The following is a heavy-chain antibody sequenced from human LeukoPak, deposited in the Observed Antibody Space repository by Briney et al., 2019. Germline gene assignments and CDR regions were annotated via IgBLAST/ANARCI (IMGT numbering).Heavy chain of an antibody. CDR1: GFTVSSNS. V-gene: IGHV3-66*03. CDR3: AREGFLAARGQRNWFDP. J-gene: IGHJ5*02. D-gene: IGHD6-6*01. CDR2: IYSGST. Sequence: GGSLRLSCTVSGFTVSSNSMSWVRQAPGKGLEWVSFIYSGSTHYSDSVKGRFTISRDNSKNTLYLQMNSLRAEDTAVYYCAREGFLAARGQRNWFDPWGQGTLVTVSS.